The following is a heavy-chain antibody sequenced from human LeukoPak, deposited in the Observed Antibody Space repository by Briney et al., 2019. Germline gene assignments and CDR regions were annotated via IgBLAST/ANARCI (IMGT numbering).Heavy chain of an antibody. J-gene: IGHJ4*02. Sequence: GSLRLSCAASGFTFSNYMMHWVRQAPGKGLVWVSRIKSDGITITYADSVKGRFTISRDNAKNTLYLQMNSLRAEDTAVYYCLRDLNWSLDQWGQGTLVTVSS. CDR2: IKSDGITI. D-gene: IGHD1-20*01. CDR3: LRDLNWSLDQ. CDR1: GFTFSNYM. V-gene: IGHV3-74*01.